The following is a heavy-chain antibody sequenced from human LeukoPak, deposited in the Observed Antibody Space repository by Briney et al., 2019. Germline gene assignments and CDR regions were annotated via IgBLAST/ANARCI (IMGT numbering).Heavy chain of an antibody. Sequence: SETLSLTCTVSGGSIGSGSYYWSWIRQPAGKGLEWIGRIYTSGSTNYNPSLKSRVTISVDTSKNQFSLKLSSVTAADTAVYYCARDRASTFFDYWGQGTLVTVSA. J-gene: IGHJ4*02. V-gene: IGHV4-61*02. D-gene: IGHD2-2*01. CDR3: ARDRASTFFDY. CDR2: IYTSGST. CDR1: GGSIGSGSYY.